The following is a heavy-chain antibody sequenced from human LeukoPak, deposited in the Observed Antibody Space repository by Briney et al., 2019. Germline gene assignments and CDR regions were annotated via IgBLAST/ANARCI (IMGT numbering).Heavy chain of an antibody. CDR2: IYYSGST. CDR1: GGSISSYY. J-gene: IGHJ6*03. D-gene: IGHD5-12*01. V-gene: IGHV4-59*12. CDR3: ARESLRGYYYYMDV. Sequence: SETLSLTCTVSGGSISSYYWSWIRQPPGKGLEWIGYIYYSGSTNYNPSLKSRVTISVDTSKNQFSLKLSSVTAADTAVYYCARESLRGYYYYMDVWGKGTTVTISS.